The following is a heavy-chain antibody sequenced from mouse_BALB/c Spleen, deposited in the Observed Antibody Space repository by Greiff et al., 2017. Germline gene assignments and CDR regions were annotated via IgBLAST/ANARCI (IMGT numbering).Heavy chain of an antibody. J-gene: IGHJ3*01. CDR3: ARRGGDDGETWFAY. CDR1: GYAFSSYW. Sequence: QVQLQQSGAELVRPGSSVKISCKASGYAFSSYWMNWVKQRPGQGLEWIGQIYPGDGDTNYNGKFKGKATLTADKSSSTAYMQLSSLTSEDSAVYFCARRGGDDGETWFAYGGQGTLVTVSA. D-gene: IGHD2-2*01. CDR2: IYPGDGDT. V-gene: IGHV1-80*01.